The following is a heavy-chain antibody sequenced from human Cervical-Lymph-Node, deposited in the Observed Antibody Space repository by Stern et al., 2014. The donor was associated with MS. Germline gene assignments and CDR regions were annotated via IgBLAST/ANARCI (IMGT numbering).Heavy chain of an antibody. V-gene: IGHV7-4-1*02. D-gene: IGHD1-26*01. J-gene: IGHJ4*02. CDR1: GYTFTSYA. Sequence: QLVQSGSELRKPGASVKVSCKASGYTFTSYAMNWVRQAPGQGLEWMGWINTKTGKATFAQTFPGRFVFSLDTSVSTAYLQINSLKSEDTAVYFCARGGGSHSDTWEDYWGQGTLVTVSS. CDR2: INTKTGKA. CDR3: ARGGGSHSDTWEDY.